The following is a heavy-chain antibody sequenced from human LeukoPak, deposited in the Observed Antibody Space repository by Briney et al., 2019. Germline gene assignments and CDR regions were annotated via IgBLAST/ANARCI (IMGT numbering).Heavy chain of an antibody. CDR3: ARDVQPGYSSSWYPTRVDAFDI. V-gene: IGHV3-48*01. D-gene: IGHD6-13*01. CDR2: ISTSTTTI. Sequence: GGSLRLSCEASGFTFSSYSMNWVRQAPGKGLEWISYISTSTTTIYYANSVKGRFTISRDNAKKSLYLQMNSLRAEDTAVYYCARDVQPGYSSSWYPTRVDAFDIWGQGTMVTVSS. J-gene: IGHJ3*02. CDR1: GFTFSSYS.